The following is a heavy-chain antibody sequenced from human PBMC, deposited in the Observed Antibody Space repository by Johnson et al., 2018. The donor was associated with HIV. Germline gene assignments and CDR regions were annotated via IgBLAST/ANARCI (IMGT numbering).Heavy chain of an antibody. D-gene: IGHD3-3*01. CDR3: ARGGRYRFFEWSISDAFDI. CDR2: IKQDGSEK. Sequence: EVQLVESGGGLVKTGGSLRLSCAASGFSFTNAWMSWVRQAPGKGLEWVANIKQDGSEKYYVDSVKGRFTISRDNAKNSLYLQMNSLRAEDTAVYYCARGGRYRFFEWSISDAFDIWGQGTIVTVSS. J-gene: IGHJ3*02. V-gene: IGHV3-7*02. CDR1: GFSFTNAW.